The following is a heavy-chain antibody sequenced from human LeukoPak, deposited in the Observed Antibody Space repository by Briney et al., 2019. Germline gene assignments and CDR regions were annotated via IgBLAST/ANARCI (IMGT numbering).Heavy chain of an antibody. CDR3: AELGITMIGGV. Sequence: GGTLRLSCALSGITFSNHGMNWVRQAPGKGLEWVSGISGSGDVKWYADSVKGRFIISRDNSKNTLYLQMNSLRAEDTAVYYCAELGITMIGGVWGKGTTVTISS. J-gene: IGHJ6*04. CDR1: GITFSNHG. D-gene: IGHD3-10*02. CDR2: ISGSGDVK. V-gene: IGHV3-23*01.